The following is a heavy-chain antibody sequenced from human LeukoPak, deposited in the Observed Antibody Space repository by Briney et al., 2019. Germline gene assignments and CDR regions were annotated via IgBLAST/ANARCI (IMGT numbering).Heavy chain of an antibody. J-gene: IGHJ4*02. CDR1: GFTFSTYG. V-gene: IGHV3-30*18. Sequence: GGSLRLSCAASGFTFSTYGMHWVRQAPRKGLEWVAVISNDGRDKYSADSVKGRFTISRDNSKNTLYLQMNSLRAEDTAVYYCAKDRDYGASGYYFYYWGQGTLVTVSS. D-gene: IGHD4-17*01. CDR2: ISNDGRDK. CDR3: AKDRDYGASGYYFYY.